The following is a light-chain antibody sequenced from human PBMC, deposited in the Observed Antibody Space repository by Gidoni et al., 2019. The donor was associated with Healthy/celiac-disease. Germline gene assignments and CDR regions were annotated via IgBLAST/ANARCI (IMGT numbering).Light chain of an antibody. CDR1: QSVSSY. Sequence: EILLTQSPATLSLSPGERATLSCRASQSVSSYLAWYQQKPGQAPRLLIYDASNRATGIPARFSGSGSGTDCTLTISSLEPEDFAVYYCQQRSNWPPTFGQGTKVEIK. J-gene: IGKJ1*01. CDR3: QQRSNWPPT. V-gene: IGKV3-11*01. CDR2: DAS.